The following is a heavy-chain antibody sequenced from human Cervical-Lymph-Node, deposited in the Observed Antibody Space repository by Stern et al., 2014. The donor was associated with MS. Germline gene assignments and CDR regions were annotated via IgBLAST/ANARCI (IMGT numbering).Heavy chain of an antibody. V-gene: IGHV1-69*06. CDR2: IIPLFGTA. CDR3: ARDETGVAFDI. CDR1: GDTFSSYA. J-gene: IGHJ3*02. D-gene: IGHD7-27*01. Sequence: VQLVQSGADVKKPGSSVKVSCKASGDTFSSYAINWVRQAPGQGLEWMGGIIPLFGTAHYAQQFQGRVTIAADKSTSTVYMELYSLRSDDTAVYYCARDETGVAFDIWGQGTMVTVSS.